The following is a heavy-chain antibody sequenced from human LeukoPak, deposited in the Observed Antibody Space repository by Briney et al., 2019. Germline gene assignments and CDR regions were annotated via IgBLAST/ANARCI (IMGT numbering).Heavy chain of an antibody. Sequence: SETLSLTCTVSGGSISSSYSYWGWIRQPPGKGLEWIGNIYYSGSTYYSPSLTSRVTVSVDTSENQFSLKLSSVTAADTAVYYCARVFGDQWLPHEEGHYYYGMDVWGQGTTVTVSS. CDR2: IYYSGST. D-gene: IGHD6-19*01. J-gene: IGHJ6*02. CDR3: ARVFGDQWLPHEEGHYYYGMDV. V-gene: IGHV4-39*07. CDR1: GGSISSSYSY.